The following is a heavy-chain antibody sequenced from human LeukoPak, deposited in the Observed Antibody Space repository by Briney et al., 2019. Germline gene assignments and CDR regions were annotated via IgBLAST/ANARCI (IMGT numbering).Heavy chain of an antibody. CDR1: GFTFSSYW. Sequence: GGSLRLSCAASGFTFSSYWMNRARQAPGKGLEWVASINHNGNVNYYVDSVKGRFTISRDNAKSSLYLQMSNLRAEDTAVYFCARGGGLDVWGQGATVTVSS. D-gene: IGHD3-16*01. J-gene: IGHJ6*02. V-gene: IGHV3-7*03. CDR3: ARGGGLDV. CDR2: INHNGNVN.